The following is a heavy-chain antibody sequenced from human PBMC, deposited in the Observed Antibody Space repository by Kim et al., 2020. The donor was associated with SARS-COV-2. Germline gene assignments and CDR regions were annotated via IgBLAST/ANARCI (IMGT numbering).Heavy chain of an antibody. D-gene: IGHD3-22*01. J-gene: IGHJ3*02. Sequence: GSVKGRFTISRENAKNSLYLQMNSLRAGDTAVYYCARGVYYYDSSLAFDIWGQGTMVTVSS. CDR3: ARGVYYYDSSLAFDI. V-gene: IGHV3-13*01.